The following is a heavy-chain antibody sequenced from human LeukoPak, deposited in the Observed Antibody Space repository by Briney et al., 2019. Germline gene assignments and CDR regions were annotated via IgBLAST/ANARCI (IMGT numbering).Heavy chain of an antibody. D-gene: IGHD2-21*02. V-gene: IGHV3-30-3*01. J-gene: IGHJ6*02. Sequence: GRSLRLSCAASGFTCSSYAMHWVRQAPGKGLEWVAVISYDGSNKYYADSVKGRFTISRDNSKKTLYLQMNSLRAEDTAVYYCARVGYCGGDCYPPQYYYGMDVWGQGTTVTVSS. CDR1: GFTCSSYA. CDR3: ARVGYCGGDCYPPQYYYGMDV. CDR2: ISYDGSNK.